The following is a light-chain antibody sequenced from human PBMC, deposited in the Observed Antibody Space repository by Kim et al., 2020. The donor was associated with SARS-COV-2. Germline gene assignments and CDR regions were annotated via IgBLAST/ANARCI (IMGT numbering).Light chain of an antibody. CDR3: QSYDSSLSGSGV. V-gene: IGLV1-40*01. Sequence: VTISGTGSSSNTGAGYDLHWYQQLPGTAPKLLSYGNSNRPSGVPDRFSGSKSGTSASLAITGLQAEDEADYYCQSYDSSLSGSGVFGTGTKVTVL. CDR2: GNS. J-gene: IGLJ1*01. CDR1: SSNTGAGYD.